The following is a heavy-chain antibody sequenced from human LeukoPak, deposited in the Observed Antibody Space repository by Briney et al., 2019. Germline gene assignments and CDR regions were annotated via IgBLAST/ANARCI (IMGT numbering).Heavy chain of an antibody. D-gene: IGHD6-13*01. Sequence: GGSLRLSCAASGFTFRNYVIHWVRQAPGKGLEWVANIKPDGTTKFYVDSVKGRFTISRDNALNSLYLQMNSLRAEDTAIYYCARSIPYGTTWYGRSDYWGQGTLVTVSS. CDR1: GFTFRNYV. J-gene: IGHJ4*02. V-gene: IGHV3-7*03. CDR3: ARSIPYGTTWYGRSDY. CDR2: IKPDGTTK.